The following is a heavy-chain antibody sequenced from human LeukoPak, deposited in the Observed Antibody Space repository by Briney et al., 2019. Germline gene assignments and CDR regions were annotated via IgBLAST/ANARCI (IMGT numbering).Heavy chain of an antibody. CDR2: INPNSGGT. CDR1: GYTFTGYY. V-gene: IGHV1-2*02. Sequence: ASVKVSCKASGYTFTGYYMHWVRQAPGQGLEWMGWINPNSGGTNYAQKFQGRVTMTRDTSISTAYMELSRLRSDDTAVYYCARGPWDYDSSGYQYYYYYYMDVWGKGTTVTVSS. D-gene: IGHD3-22*01. CDR3: ARGPWDYDSSGYQYYYYYYMDV. J-gene: IGHJ6*03.